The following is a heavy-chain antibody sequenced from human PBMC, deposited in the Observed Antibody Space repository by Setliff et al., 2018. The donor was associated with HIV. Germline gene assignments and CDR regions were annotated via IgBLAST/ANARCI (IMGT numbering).Heavy chain of an antibody. D-gene: IGHD3-22*01. V-gene: IGHV3-33*06. Sequence: GGSLRLSCAASGFTFSSHAMSWVRQAPGKGLEWVAVIWYDGSNKYYADSVKGRCTISRDNSKNTLYLQMNSLRAEDTAVYYCAKDLGRYDSSDPNAFDIWGQGTMVTVS. CDR1: GFTFSSHA. CDR2: IWYDGSNK. J-gene: IGHJ3*02. CDR3: AKDLGRYDSSDPNAFDI.